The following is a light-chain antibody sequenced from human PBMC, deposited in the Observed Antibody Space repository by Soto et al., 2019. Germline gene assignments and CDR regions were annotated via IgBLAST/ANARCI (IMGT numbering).Light chain of an antibody. CDR3: QQRSNCL. V-gene: IGKV3-11*01. J-gene: IGKJ3*01. CDR2: DAS. CDR1: QSVSSY. Sequence: EIVLTQSPATLSLSPGERATLSCRASQSVSSYLAWYQQKPGQAPRLLIYDASNRATGIPARFSGSGSGTDLTLTISSLEPEDFAVYYCQQRSNCLFGPGTKVDIK.